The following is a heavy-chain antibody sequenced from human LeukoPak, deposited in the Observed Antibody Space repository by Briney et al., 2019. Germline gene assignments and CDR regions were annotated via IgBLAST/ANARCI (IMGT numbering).Heavy chain of an antibody. Sequence: SETLSLTCTVSGGSISSYYWSWIRQPPGKGLEWIGYIYYSGSTNYNPSLKSRVTISVDTSKNQFSLKLSSVTAADTAVYYCARHATPDYYDSPFDPWGQGTLVTVSS. V-gene: IGHV4-59*08. J-gene: IGHJ5*02. CDR3: ARHATPDYYDSPFDP. CDR2: IYYSGST. D-gene: IGHD3-22*01. CDR1: GGSISSYY.